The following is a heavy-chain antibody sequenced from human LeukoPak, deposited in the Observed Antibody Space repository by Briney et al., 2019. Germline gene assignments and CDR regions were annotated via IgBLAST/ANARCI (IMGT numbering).Heavy chain of an antibody. CDR1: GGTFSSYA. CDR2: IIPIFGTA. V-gene: IGHV1-69*01. D-gene: IGHD3-10*01. J-gene: IGHJ4*02. Sequence: ASVNVSCKASGGTFSSYAISWVRQAPGQGLEWMGGIIPIFGTANYAQKFQGRVTITADESTSTAYMELSSLRSEDTAVYYCASEIDYGSGSSAPGGFDYWGQGTLVTVSS. CDR3: ASEIDYGSGSSAPGGFDY.